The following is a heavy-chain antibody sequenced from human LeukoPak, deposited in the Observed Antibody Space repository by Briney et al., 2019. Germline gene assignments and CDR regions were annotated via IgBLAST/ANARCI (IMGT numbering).Heavy chain of an antibody. V-gene: IGHV3-74*01. CDR2: ISTDARTI. CDR3: ARGSTRPGSLDY. CDR1: GFTFSSNW. J-gene: IGHJ4*02. D-gene: IGHD3-10*01. Sequence: GGSLRLSCAASGFTFSSNWMHWVRQAPGKGLVWISHISTDARTITYADFVKGRFTISRDNAKNTVYLQMNSLRAEDTAVYYCARGSTRPGSLDYWGQGTLVTVSS.